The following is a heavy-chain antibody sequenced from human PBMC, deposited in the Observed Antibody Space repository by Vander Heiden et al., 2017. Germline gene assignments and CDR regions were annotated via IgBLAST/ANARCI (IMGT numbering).Heavy chain of an antibody. CDR1: GFTFSSYW. J-gene: IGHJ4*02. CDR2: IKQDGSEK. V-gene: IGHV3-7*01. Sequence: EVQLVESGGGLVQPGGSLRLSCAASGFTFSSYWMSWVRQAAGKGLEGVANIKQDGSEKYYVDSVKGRFTISRDNAKNSLYLQMNSLRAEDTAVYYCARETYGGNSFDYWGQGTLVTVSS. CDR3: ARETYGGNSFDY. D-gene: IGHD4-17*01.